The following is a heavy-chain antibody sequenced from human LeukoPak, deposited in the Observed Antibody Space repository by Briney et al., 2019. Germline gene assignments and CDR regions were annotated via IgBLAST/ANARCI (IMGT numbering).Heavy chain of an antibody. V-gene: IGHV4-59*08. J-gene: IGHJ4*02. CDR3: ARLPLRSHFDY. CDR2: IYYSGST. Sequence: PSETLSLTCTVSGGSISSYYWSWIRQPPGKGREWIGYIYYSGSTNYNPSLKSRVTLSVDTSKNQFSLRLSSVTAADTAVYYCARLPLRSHFDYWGQGTLVTVSS. CDR1: GGSISSYY.